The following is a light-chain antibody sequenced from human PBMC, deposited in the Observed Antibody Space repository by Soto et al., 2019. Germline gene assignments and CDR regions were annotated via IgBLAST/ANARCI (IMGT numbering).Light chain of an antibody. V-gene: IGLV2-14*01. Sequence: QAVLTQPAAVSGSPGQSITISCTGTRDDVGTFNYVSWYQLHPGKAPKLVLYDVSSRPSGVSRRFSGSKSGNTASLSISGLQAEDEGDYYCASYSAGDTLYVFGSGTKLTVL. CDR1: RDDVGTFNY. CDR2: DVS. CDR3: ASYSAGDTLYV. J-gene: IGLJ1*01.